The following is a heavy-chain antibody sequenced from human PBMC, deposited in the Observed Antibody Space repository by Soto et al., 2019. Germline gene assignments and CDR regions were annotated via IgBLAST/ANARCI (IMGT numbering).Heavy chain of an antibody. D-gene: IGHD2-2*01. V-gene: IGHV1-3*01. J-gene: IGHJ6*02. CDR3: ARHMLPIVVVPAAIVDYYYGMDV. CDR1: GYTFTSYA. Sequence: QVQLVQSGAEVKKPGASVKVSCKASGYTFTSYAMHWVRQAPGQRLEWMGWINAGNGNTKYSQKFQGRVTITRDTSASTAYMELSSLRSEETAVYYCARHMLPIVVVPAAIVDYYYGMDVWGQGTTVTVSS. CDR2: INAGNGNT.